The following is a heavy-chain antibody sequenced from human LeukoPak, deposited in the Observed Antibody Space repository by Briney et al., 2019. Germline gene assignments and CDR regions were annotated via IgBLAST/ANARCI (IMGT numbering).Heavy chain of an antibody. V-gene: IGHV4-61*02. D-gene: IGHD3-3*01. Sequence: PSETLSLTCTVSGGSISSGSYYWSWIRQPAGKGLEWIGRIYTSGSTNYNPSLKSRVTISVDTSKNQFSLKLSSVTAADTAVYYCARGRYYDFWSGYHYYMDVWGKGTTVTVSS. CDR2: IYTSGST. J-gene: IGHJ6*03. CDR3: ARGRYYDFWSGYHYYMDV. CDR1: GGSISSGSYY.